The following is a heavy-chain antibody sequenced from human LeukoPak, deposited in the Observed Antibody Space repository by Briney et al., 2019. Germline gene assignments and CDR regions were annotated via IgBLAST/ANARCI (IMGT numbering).Heavy chain of an antibody. Sequence: PSETLSLTCAVSGGSISSTNWWNWVRQPPGKGLEWIGEIYHSGSTNYNPSLKSRVTISVDKSKNQFSLNLSSVTAADTALYYCARSQDVDVVTTHRPFDTWGQGTVVTVSS. CDR1: GGSISSTNW. D-gene: IGHD5-12*01. V-gene: IGHV4-4*02. CDR2: IYHSGST. J-gene: IGHJ3*02. CDR3: ARSQDVDVVTTHRPFDT.